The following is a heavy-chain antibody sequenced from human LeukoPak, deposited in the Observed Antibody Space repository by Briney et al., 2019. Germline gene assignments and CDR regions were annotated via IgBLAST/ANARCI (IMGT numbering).Heavy chain of an antibody. D-gene: IGHD3-3*01. J-gene: IGHJ6*03. V-gene: IGHV4-59*12. CDR1: GGSISSYY. CDR3: AREIGVFRFLEWRSYYYYYMDV. Sequence: SETLSLTCTVSGGSISSYYWSWIRQPPGKGLEWIGYIYYSGSTNYNPSLKSRVTMSVDTSKNQFSLKLSSVTAADTAVYYCAREIGVFRFLEWRSYYYYYMDVWGKGTTVTVSS. CDR2: IYYSGST.